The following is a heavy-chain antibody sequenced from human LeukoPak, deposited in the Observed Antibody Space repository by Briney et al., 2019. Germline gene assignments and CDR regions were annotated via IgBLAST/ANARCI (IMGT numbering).Heavy chain of an antibody. CDR3: ARGGPFSIAAARVYYFDY. CDR1: DYTFTSYG. J-gene: IGHJ4*02. Sequence: GASVKVSCKASDYTFTSYGISWVRQAPGQGLEWMAWISPYSDNTNYAQNLQGRVTMTTDTSTSTAYMELRSLTSDDTAMYYCARGGPFSIAAARVYYFDYWGQGTLVTVSS. V-gene: IGHV1-18*01. D-gene: IGHD6-13*01. CDR2: ISPYSDNT.